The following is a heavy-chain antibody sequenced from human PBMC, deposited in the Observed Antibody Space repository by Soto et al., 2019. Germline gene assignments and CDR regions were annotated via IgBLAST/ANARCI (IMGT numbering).Heavy chain of an antibody. D-gene: IGHD3-3*01. Sequence: QITLKESGPTRVKPTQTLTLTCTFSGFSLTTSGVGVAWIRQPPGKALEWLALIYWDDDKRYSPSLKTRLTITKDTSKNQVVLTMTNMDPVDKATYYCAQRIWRGYKAWFDPWGQGTLVTVSS. CDR3: AQRIWRGYKAWFDP. CDR1: GFSLTTSGVG. J-gene: IGHJ5*02. CDR2: IYWDDDK. V-gene: IGHV2-5*02.